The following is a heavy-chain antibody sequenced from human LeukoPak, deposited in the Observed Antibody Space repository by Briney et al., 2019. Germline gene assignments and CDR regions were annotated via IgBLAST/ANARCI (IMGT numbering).Heavy chain of an antibody. CDR1: GFTFSSYS. CDR3: ARSSSITMVRGVYFDY. Sequence: GGSLRLSCAASGFTFSSYSMNWVRQAPGKGLEWVSPISSSSSYIYYADSVKGRFTISRDNAKNSLYLQMNSLRAEDTAVYYCARSSSITMVRGVYFDYWGQGTLVTVSS. J-gene: IGHJ4*02. V-gene: IGHV3-21*01. CDR2: ISSSSSYI. D-gene: IGHD3-10*01.